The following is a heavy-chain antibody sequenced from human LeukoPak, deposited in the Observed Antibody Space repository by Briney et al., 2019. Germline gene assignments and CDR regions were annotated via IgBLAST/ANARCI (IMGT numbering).Heavy chain of an antibody. CDR1: GFSLSTSGVG. CDR2: IYWNDDK. D-gene: IGHD3-22*01. J-gene: IGHJ4*02. CDR3: AHRQDLYYHDSSGYYNYFDY. Sequence: ESGPTLVKPTQTLTLTCTFSGFSLSTSGVGVGWIRQPPGKALEWLALIYWNDDKRYSPSLKSRLTITKDTSKNQVVLTMTNMDPVDTATYYCAHRQDLYYHDSSGYYNYFDYWGQGTLVTVSS. V-gene: IGHV2-5*01.